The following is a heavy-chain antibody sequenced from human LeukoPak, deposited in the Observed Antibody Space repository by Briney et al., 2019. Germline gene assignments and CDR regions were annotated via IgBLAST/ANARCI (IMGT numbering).Heavy chain of an antibody. V-gene: IGHV1-24*01. Sequence: GASVTVSCKVSGYTLIESSMHWVRQAPGKGLEWMGGVDPEDGKTIYAQKFQGRVTMTEDTSTDTFYMEVSSLTSEDTAVYYCAAALMSVTTILTRFDYWGQGTLVTVSS. J-gene: IGHJ4*02. D-gene: IGHD4-11*01. CDR3: AAALMSVTTILTRFDY. CDR2: VDPEDGKT. CDR1: GYTLIESS.